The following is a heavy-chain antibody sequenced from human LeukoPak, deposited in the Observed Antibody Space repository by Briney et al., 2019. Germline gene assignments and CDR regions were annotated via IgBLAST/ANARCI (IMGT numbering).Heavy chain of an antibody. D-gene: IGHD3-22*01. CDR2: IYHSGST. CDR1: GGSISSGGYS. CDR3: ARGSDSSGYLNYYGMDV. Sequence: PSQNLSLNCAVSGGSISSGGYSWSWIRQPPGKGLEWIGYIYHSGSTYYNPSLKSRVTISVDRSKNQFSLKLSSVTAADTAVYYCARGSDSSGYLNYYGMDVWGQGTTVTVSS. V-gene: IGHV4-30-2*01. J-gene: IGHJ6*02.